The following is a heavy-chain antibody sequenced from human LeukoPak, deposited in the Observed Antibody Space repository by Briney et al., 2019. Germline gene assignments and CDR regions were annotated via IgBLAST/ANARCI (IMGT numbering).Heavy chain of an antibody. CDR1: GFTFSSYA. V-gene: IGHV3-23*01. CDR3: AKDSFGSGYYTYFDY. D-gene: IGHD3-3*01. Sequence: GGSLRLSCAASGFTFSSYAMSWVRQAPEKGLEWVSAISGSGGSTYYADSVKGRFTISRDNSKNTLYLQMNSLRAEDTAVYYCAKDSFGSGYYTYFDYWGQGTLVTVSS. CDR2: ISGSGGST. J-gene: IGHJ4*02.